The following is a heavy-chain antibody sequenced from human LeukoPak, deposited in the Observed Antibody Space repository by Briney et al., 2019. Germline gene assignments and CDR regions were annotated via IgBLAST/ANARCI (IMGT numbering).Heavy chain of an antibody. Sequence: GGSLRLSCAASGFTFSNAWMSWVRQAPGKGLEWVSYISTSSSTIYYADSVKGRFTISRDNAKDSLFLQLNSLRDEDTAVYYCARGETAVTSSLDYWGQGALVTVSS. J-gene: IGHJ4*02. CDR3: ARGETAVTSSLDY. CDR2: ISTSSSTI. CDR1: GFTFSNAW. D-gene: IGHD4-17*01. V-gene: IGHV3-48*02.